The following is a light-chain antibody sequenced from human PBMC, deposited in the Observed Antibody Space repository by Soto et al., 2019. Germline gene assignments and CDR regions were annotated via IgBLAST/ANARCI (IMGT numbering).Light chain of an antibody. V-gene: IGLV1-51*01. J-gene: IGLJ2*01. CDR1: SSNIGNNY. CDR2: DNN. Sequence: QSVLTQPPSVSATPGQKVTISCSGSSSNIGNNYVSWYQQLPGTAPKLLIYDNNKRPSGIPDRFSGSKSGTSATLGITGLYTGDEADYYCATRDSSLSAVVVGGGTKVTVL. CDR3: ATRDSSLSAVV.